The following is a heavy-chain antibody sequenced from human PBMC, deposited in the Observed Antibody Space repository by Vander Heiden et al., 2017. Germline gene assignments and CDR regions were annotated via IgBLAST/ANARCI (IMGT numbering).Heavy chain of an antibody. J-gene: IGHJ6*02. CDR3: ASQEYSYGYYYGMDV. V-gene: IGHV4-30-2*01. Sequence: QLQLQESGSGLVKPSQTLSLTSAVSGGVISSGGYSWSWIRQPPGKGLEWIGYIYHGGSTYYTPSLKSRVTISVDRSKNQFSLKLSSVTAADTAVYYCASQEYSYGYYYGMDVWGQGTTVTVSS. CDR1: GGVISSGGYS. D-gene: IGHD5-18*01. CDR2: IYHGGST.